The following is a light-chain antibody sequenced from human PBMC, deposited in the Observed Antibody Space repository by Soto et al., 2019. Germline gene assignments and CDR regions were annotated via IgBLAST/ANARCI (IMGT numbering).Light chain of an antibody. V-gene: IGLV2-8*01. CDR3: SSYAGSIAIYV. CDR1: SIDVGAYNF. J-gene: IGLJ1*01. CDR2: HVT. Sequence: QSALTQPPSASGSPGQSVTISCTGTSIDVGAYNFVSWYQQLRCKAPKLIIYHVTKRPSGVPARFSGSKSANTASLTVSGLQAEDEADYYCSSYAGSIAIYVFATGTKLTVL.